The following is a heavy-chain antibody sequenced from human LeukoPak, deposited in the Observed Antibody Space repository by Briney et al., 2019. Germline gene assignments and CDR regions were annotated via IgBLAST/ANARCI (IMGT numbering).Heavy chain of an antibody. Sequence: NSSETLSLTCTVSGGSISSYYWSWIRQPPGKGLEWIGYIYYSGSTNYNPSLKSRVTISVDTSKNQFSLKLSSVTAADTAVYYCARSEQWLVPLDHWGQGTLVTVSS. J-gene: IGHJ4*02. CDR1: GGSISSYY. D-gene: IGHD6-19*01. CDR3: ARSEQWLVPLDH. V-gene: IGHV4-59*12. CDR2: IYYSGST.